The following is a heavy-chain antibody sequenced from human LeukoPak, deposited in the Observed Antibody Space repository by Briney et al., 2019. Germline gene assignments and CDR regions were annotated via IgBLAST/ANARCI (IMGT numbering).Heavy chain of an antibody. CDR2: IIPIFGTA. CDR3: ARMRDDYGDLRRFIGYMDV. CDR1: GGTFSSYA. D-gene: IGHD4-17*01. Sequence: ASVKVSCKASGGTFSSYAISWVRQAPGQGLEWMGGIIPIFGTANYAQKFQGRVTITTDESTSTAYMELSSLRSEDTAVYYCARMRDDYGDLRRFIGYMDVWGKGTTVTVSS. J-gene: IGHJ6*03. V-gene: IGHV1-69*05.